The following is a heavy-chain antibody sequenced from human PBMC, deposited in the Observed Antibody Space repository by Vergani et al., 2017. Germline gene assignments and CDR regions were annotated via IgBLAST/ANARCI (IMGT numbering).Heavy chain of an antibody. D-gene: IGHD3-10*01. CDR2: ISSSSSYI. J-gene: IGHJ4*02. CDR1: GFTFSSYS. Sequence: EVQLVESGGGLVKPGGSLRLSCAASGFTFSSYSMNWVRQAPGKGLEWVSSISSSSSYIYYADSVKGRFTISRDNAKNSLYLQMNSLRAEDTAVYYCAKVGEWFGELYDYWGQGTLVTVSS. CDR3: AKVGEWFGELYDY. V-gene: IGHV3-21*04.